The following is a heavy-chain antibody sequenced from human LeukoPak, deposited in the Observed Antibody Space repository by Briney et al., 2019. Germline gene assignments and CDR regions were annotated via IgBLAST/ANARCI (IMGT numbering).Heavy chain of an antibody. CDR1: GGSISSYY. J-gene: IGHJ4*02. V-gene: IGHV4-59*01. CDR2: IYYSGST. CDR3: ARERVGATLYYFDY. Sequence: SETLSLTCTVSGGSISSYYWSWVRQPPGKGLEWGGYIYYSGSTNYNPSLKSRVTISVDTTKNQFSQKLSSVTAADTAVYYCARERVGATLYYFDYWGQGTLVTVSS. D-gene: IGHD1-26*01.